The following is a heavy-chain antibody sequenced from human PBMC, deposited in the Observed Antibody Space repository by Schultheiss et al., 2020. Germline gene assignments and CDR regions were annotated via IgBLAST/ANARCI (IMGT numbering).Heavy chain of an antibody. D-gene: IGHD4-17*01. J-gene: IGHJ3*02. CDR3: AHNTVTTHERAFEI. CDR1: GFSLSTSGVG. V-gene: IGHV2-5*02. Sequence: SSPTLVKPTQTLTLTCTFSGFSLSTSGVGVGWIRQPPGKALEWLALIYWDDDKRYSPSLKSRLTITKDTSKSQVVLTMTNMDPVDTATYYCAHNTVTTHERAFEILCQGTMVTVSS. CDR2: IYWDDDK.